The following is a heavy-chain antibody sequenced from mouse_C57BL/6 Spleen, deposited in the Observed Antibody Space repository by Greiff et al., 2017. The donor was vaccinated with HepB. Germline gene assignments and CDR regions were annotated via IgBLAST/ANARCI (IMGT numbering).Heavy chain of an antibody. J-gene: IGHJ3*01. CDR1: GYTFTSYW. CDR3: ARSGYYGSSAWFAY. Sequence: QVQLQQPGAELVKPGASVKMSCKASGYTFTSYWITWVKQRPGQGLEWIGDIYPGSGSTNYNEKFKSKATLTVDTSSSTAYMQLSSLTSEDSAVYYCARSGYYGSSAWFAYWGQGPLVTVSA. D-gene: IGHD1-1*01. CDR2: IYPGSGST. V-gene: IGHV1-55*01.